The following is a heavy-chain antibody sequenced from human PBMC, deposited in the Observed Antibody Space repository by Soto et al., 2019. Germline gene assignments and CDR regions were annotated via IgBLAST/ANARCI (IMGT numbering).Heavy chain of an antibody. D-gene: IGHD3-22*01. CDR2: INHSGST. CDR3: ARGVRNYYYSSGFDY. V-gene: IGHV4-34*01. CDR1: GGSFSGYY. J-gene: IGHJ4*02. Sequence: PSETLSLTCAVYGGSFSGYYWSWIRQPPGKGLEWIGEINHSGSTNYNPSLKSRVTISVDTSKNQFSLKLSSVTAADTAVYYCARGVRNYYYSSGFDYCGQGTLVT.